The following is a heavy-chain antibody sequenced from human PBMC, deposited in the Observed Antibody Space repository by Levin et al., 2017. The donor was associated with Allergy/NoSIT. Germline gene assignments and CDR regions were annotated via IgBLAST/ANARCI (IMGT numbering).Heavy chain of an antibody. Sequence: SLLLSFSSSGFPFRSSAMSWVRQAPGKGLEWVSAISGSGGSTYYADSVKGRFTISRDNSKNTLYLQMNSLRAEDTAVYYCAKTLGDILTGKDYYYGMDVWGQGTTVTVSS. CDR2: ISGSGGST. J-gene: IGHJ6*02. CDR1: GFPFRSSA. V-gene: IGHV3-23*01. CDR3: AKTLGDILTGKDYYYGMDV. D-gene: IGHD3-9*01.